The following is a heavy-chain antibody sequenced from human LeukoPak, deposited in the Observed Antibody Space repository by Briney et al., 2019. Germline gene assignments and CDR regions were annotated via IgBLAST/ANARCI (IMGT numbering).Heavy chain of an antibody. D-gene: IGHD1-1*01. J-gene: IGHJ6*02. CDR2: IYYSGST. CDR3: ARDVWNDGRYGMDV. Sequence: SETLSLTCTVSGGSISSYYWSWIRQPPGKGLEWIGYIYYSGSTNYNPSLKSRVTISVDTSKNQFSLKLSSVTAAVTAVYYCARDVWNDGRYGMDVWGQGTTVTVSS. CDR1: GGSISSYY. V-gene: IGHV4-59*01.